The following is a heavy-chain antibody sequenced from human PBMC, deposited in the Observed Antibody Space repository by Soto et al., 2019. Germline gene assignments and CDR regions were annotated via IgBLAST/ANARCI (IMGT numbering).Heavy chain of an antibody. J-gene: IGHJ4*02. Sequence: QITLKESGPTLVKPTQTLTLTCTFSGFSLMTSGVGVGWIRQPPGRALEWLALVYWDDEKRYSPSLKSSLTITKDTSNNQVVLTMTNMDPVDTATYYCAHRPNCWSTSCFYFDSWGQGILVTVSA. D-gene: IGHD2-2*01. CDR3: AHRPNCWSTSCFYFDS. V-gene: IGHV2-5*02. CDR2: VYWDDEK. CDR1: GFSLMTSGVG.